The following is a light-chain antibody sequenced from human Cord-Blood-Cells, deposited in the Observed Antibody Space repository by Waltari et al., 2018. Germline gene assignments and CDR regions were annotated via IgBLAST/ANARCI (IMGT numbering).Light chain of an antibody. CDR2: EVS. Sequence: QSALTQPASVSGSPGQSITISCTGTSSDVGSYNLVSWYQQHPGKAPKLMIYEVSKRPSGVSNRFSGSKSGNTASLTISGLQAEDEADYYCCSYAGSSLSGGGTKLTVL. CDR3: CSYAGSSL. J-gene: IGLJ2*01. V-gene: IGLV2-23*02. CDR1: SSDVGSYNL.